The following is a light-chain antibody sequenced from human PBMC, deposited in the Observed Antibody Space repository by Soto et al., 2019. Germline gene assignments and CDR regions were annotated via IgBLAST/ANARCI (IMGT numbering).Light chain of an antibody. CDR3: QQYKNWPPLT. J-gene: IGKJ4*01. Sequence: EIVMTQSPATLSVSPGETATLSCRASHSVSYNLAWYQQKPGQGPRLVIYGAFSRATGIPARFSGSGSGTEFTLTISSLQSEDFAVYYCQQYKNWPPLTFGGGTKVEIK. CDR2: GAF. V-gene: IGKV3-15*01. CDR1: HSVSYN.